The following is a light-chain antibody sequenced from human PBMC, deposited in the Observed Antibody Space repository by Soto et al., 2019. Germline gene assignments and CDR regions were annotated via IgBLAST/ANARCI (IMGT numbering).Light chain of an antibody. V-gene: IGKV1-5*03. Sequence: DIQMTQSPSTLSASVGDRVTITCRASQSINTWLAWYQQKPGEAPKLLIYEGSTLERGVPLRFSGSGSGTELPLAISSLKPDHFATVLFHQYRTSSRTVGQGTKV. CDR1: QSINTW. J-gene: IGKJ1*01. CDR3: HQYRTSSRT. CDR2: EGS.